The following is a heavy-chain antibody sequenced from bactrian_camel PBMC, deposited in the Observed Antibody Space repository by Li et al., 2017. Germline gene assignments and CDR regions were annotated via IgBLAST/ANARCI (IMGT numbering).Heavy chain of an antibody. CDR3: AAGFEAWPGGNCPDYTY. CDR2: FRTDGVT. V-gene: IGHV3S57*01. CDR1: DYTIRSYC. Sequence: HVQLVESGGGEVQAGGSLLLSCRGSDYTIRSYCMGWFRQAPGKERERVATFRTDGVTRYDDSVKGRFTISKDNAKNILYLQMNSLKPEDTAMYYCAAGFEAWPGGNCPDYTYWGQGTQVTVS. J-gene: IGHJ4*01. D-gene: IGHD1*01.